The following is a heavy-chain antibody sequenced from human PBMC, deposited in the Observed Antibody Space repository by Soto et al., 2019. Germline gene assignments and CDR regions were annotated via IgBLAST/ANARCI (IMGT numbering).Heavy chain of an antibody. Sequence: GGSLRLSWAASGFTFSNYAMHWVRQTPGKGLEWVSVISYDGSNKYYADSVKGRFTISRDNSKNTLYLQMNSLRAEDTAVYYCAREGKRRDILPGYQTPIHYWGQGTLVTVSS. V-gene: IGHV3-30-3*01. CDR3: AREGKRRDILPGYQTPIHY. CDR2: ISYDGSNK. D-gene: IGHD3-9*01. CDR1: GFTFSNYA. J-gene: IGHJ4*02.